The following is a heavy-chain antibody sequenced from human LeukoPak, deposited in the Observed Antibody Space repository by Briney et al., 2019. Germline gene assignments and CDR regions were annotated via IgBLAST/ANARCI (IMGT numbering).Heavy chain of an antibody. Sequence: ASVKVSCKAFGGTFSSYVISWVRQAPGQGLEWMGGIIPIFETTNYEQKFQGRVTISSDESTSTTYLELSSLRSEDTAVYYCARGRVVPPPLFGFADYYYYMDVWGKGTTVTVSS. V-gene: IGHV1-69*01. CDR1: GGTFSSYV. CDR3: ARGRVVPPPLFGFADYYYYMDV. D-gene: IGHD3-3*01. CDR2: IIPIFETT. J-gene: IGHJ6*03.